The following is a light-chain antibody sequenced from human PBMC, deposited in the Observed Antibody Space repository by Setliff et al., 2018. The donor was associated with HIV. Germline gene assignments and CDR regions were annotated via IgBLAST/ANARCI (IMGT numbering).Light chain of an antibody. CDR3: CSYGSSDTFV. CDR2: EVT. CDR1: SSDVGSYNL. Sequence: QSALTQPASVSGSPGQSITISCTGTSSDVGSYNLVSWYQQRPGKAPKLIMYEVTKWPSGISDRFSGSKSGNTASLTISGLQAEDEADYYCCSYGSSDTFVFGTGTRSPS. V-gene: IGLV2-23*02. J-gene: IGLJ1*01.